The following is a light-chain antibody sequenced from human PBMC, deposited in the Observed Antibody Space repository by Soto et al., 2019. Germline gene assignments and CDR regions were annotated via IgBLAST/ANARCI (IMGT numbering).Light chain of an antibody. CDR3: SSYTSSNTLV. CDR1: SSDVGAYNY. V-gene: IGLV2-14*01. CDR2: EVS. J-gene: IGLJ2*01. Sequence: QSALTQPASVSGSPGQSITISCTGTSSDVGAYNYVSWYQQHPGKSPKLMIFEVSDRPSGVSNRFSGSKSGTTASLTISWLQAEDEADYYCSSYTSSNTLVFGGGTKVTVL.